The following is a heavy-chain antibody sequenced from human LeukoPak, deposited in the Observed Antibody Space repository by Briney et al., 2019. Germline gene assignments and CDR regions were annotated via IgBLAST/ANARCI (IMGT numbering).Heavy chain of an antibody. D-gene: IGHD3-10*01. CDR1: SGSISTSLYY. Sequence: PSETLSLTCTVSSGSISTSLYYWGWIRQPPGKGLEWIGSIHYSGSSGSTYYTPSLKSRVTISEDTSRNQFSLKVRSVIAADTAVYYCATEADGSLTVWGKGTMVTVSS. CDR3: ATEADGSLTV. CDR2: IHYSGSSGST. J-gene: IGHJ6*04. V-gene: IGHV4-39*07.